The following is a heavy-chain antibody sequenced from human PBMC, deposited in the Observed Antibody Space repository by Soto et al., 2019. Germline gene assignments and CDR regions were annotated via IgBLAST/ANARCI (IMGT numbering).Heavy chain of an antibody. V-gene: IGHV1-69*08. Sequence: QVQLVQSGAEVQKPGSSVKVSCKASGGTFSSYTISWVRQAPGQGLEWMGRIIPILGIANYAQKFQGRVTITADKSTSTAYMELSSLRSEDTAVYYCAREAAMRSAAFDIWGQGTMVTVSS. J-gene: IGHJ3*02. CDR2: IIPILGIA. CDR1: GGTFSSYT. CDR3: AREAAMRSAAFDI. D-gene: IGHD2-2*01.